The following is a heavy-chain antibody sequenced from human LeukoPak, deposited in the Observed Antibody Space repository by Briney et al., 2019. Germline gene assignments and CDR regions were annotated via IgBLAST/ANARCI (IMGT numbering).Heavy chain of an antibody. CDR2: IINIDGRT. Sequence: GGSLRLSCAASGFTFSNSDMSWVRQAPGKGLEWVSTIINIDGRTFYADSVEGRFTISSDKSKSTLYLQMNSLRAEDTALYYCAKPPGYGFAFDLWGQGTVVTVSS. CDR3: AKPPGYGFAFDL. J-gene: IGHJ3*01. D-gene: IGHD2-15*01. V-gene: IGHV3-23*01. CDR1: GFTFSNSD.